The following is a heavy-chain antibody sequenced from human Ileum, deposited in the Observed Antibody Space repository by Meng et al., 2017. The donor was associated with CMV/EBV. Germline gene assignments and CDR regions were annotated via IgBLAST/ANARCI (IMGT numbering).Heavy chain of an antibody. CDR2: IYYSGST. D-gene: IGHD3-10*01. CDR3: ARDVGGLWFGY. CDR1: GGSISSGDYY. J-gene: IGHJ4*02. V-gene: IGHV4-30-4*08. Sequence: VQRQESGPGLVKPSPTLSLTCTVSGGSISSGDYYWSWTRQPPGKGLEWIGYIYYSGSTYYNPSLKSRVTISVDTSKNQFSLKLSSVTAADTAVYYCARDVGGLWFGYWGQGTLVTVSS.